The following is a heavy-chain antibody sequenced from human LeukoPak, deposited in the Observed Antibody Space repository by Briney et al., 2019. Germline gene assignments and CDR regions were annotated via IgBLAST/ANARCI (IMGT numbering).Heavy chain of an antibody. Sequence: SETLSLTCTVSGGSISSSSYYWGWIRQPPGKGLEWIGSLYYSGSANYNPSLRSRITLSVDTSRNQFSLKLSSVTAADTAVYYCARQGVNYGSGSVLGYWGQGTLVTVSS. V-gene: IGHV4-39*01. J-gene: IGHJ4*02. CDR3: ARQGVNYGSGSVLGY. CDR1: GGSISSSSYY. CDR2: LYYSGSA. D-gene: IGHD3-10*01.